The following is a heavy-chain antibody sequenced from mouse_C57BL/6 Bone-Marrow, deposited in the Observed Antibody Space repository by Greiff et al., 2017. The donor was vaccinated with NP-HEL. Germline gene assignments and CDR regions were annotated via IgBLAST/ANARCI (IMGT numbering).Heavy chain of an antibody. V-gene: IGHV1-19*01. Sequence: EVMLVESGPVLVKPGASVKMSCKASGYTFTDYYMNWVKQSHGKSLEWIGVINPYNGGTSYNQKFKGKATLTVDKSSSPAYMELNSLTSEDSAVYYCARNYYGSSYWFAYWGQGTLVTVSA. CDR3: ARNYYGSSYWFAY. J-gene: IGHJ3*01. D-gene: IGHD1-1*01. CDR2: INPYNGGT. CDR1: GYTFTDYY.